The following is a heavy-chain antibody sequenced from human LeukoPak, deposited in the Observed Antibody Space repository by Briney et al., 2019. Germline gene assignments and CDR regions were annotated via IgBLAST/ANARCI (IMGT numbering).Heavy chain of an antibody. CDR3: AGIPHRYCHY. J-gene: IGHJ4*02. Sequence: GESLRISCKGSGYSFTNYWIGWVRQMPGKGLEWMGIIHPGDSDTRYSPSFQGQVTISVDKSVSTAYLQWSSLKASDTAMYYCAGIPHRYCHYWGQGTLVTVSS. CDR1: GYSFTNYW. V-gene: IGHV5-51*01. D-gene: IGHD2-21*01. CDR2: IHPGDSDT.